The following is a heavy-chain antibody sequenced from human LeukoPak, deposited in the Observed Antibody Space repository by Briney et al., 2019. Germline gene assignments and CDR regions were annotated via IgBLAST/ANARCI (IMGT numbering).Heavy chain of an antibody. CDR3: AKGRPYCGADCAFDY. D-gene: IGHD2-21*02. V-gene: IGHV3-23*01. J-gene: IGHJ4*02. CDR1: GFTFSNYA. CDR2: IRDNVGVST. Sequence: GGSLRLSCAASGFTFSNYAMGWVRQAPGKGLQWVSSIRDNVGVSTYYADSVKGRFTISRDNSKNTLFLQMNSLRAEDTAVYYCAKGRPYCGADCAFDYWGQGTLVTVSS.